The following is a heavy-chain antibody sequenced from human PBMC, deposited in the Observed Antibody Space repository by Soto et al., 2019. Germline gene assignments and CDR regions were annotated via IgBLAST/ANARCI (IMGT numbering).Heavy chain of an antibody. D-gene: IGHD3-10*01. Sequence: SETLSLTCAVYGGSLSGYYWSWIRQPPGKGLEWIGEINHSGSTNYNPSLKSRVTISVDTSKNQFSLKLSSVTAADTAVYYCARRPNGSGSYYTDYWGQGTLVTVSS. CDR2: INHSGST. CDR1: GGSLSGYY. J-gene: IGHJ4*02. CDR3: ARRPNGSGSYYTDY. V-gene: IGHV4-34*01.